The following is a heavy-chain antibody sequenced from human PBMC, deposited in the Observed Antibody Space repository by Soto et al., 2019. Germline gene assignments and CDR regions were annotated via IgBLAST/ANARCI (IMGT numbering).Heavy chain of an antibody. V-gene: IGHV4-31*03. Sequence: QVQLQESGPGLVKPSQTLSITCTVSGGSISSGGYYCRWIRQHPGKGLERIGYISYSVSTPYNRSLKSRVTIAVDTSKNQFSLKLSSVTAADTAVYSCAGGVIRWGQGTLVTVSS. J-gene: IGHJ4*02. CDR3: AGGVIR. CDR2: ISYSVST. CDR1: GGSISSGGYY. D-gene: IGHD4-4*01.